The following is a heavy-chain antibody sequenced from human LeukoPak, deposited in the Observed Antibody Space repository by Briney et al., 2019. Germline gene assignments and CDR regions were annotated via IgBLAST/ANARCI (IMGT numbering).Heavy chain of an antibody. J-gene: IGHJ5*02. CDR1: GGSFSGYY. V-gene: IGHV4-34*01. CDR2: INHSGST. Sequence: SETLSLTCAVYGGSFSGYYWSWIRQPPGKGLEWIGEINHSGSTNYNPSLKSRVTISVDTSKNQFSLKLSSVTAADTAVYYCARVRSHRYYYSTNGVCPTRFDPWGQGTLVTVSS. CDR3: ARVRSHRYYYSTNGVCPTRFDP. D-gene: IGHD2-8*01.